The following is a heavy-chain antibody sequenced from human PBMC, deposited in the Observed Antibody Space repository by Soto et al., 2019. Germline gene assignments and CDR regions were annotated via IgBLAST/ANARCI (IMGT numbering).Heavy chain of an antibody. Sequence: EVQLVESGGGLVRPGGSLRLSCAASGFTFSSYWMSWVRQAPGKGLEWVANIKQDGSEKYYVDSVKGRFTISRDNAKNSLYLQMNSLRAEDTAVYYCARSIDYGDYVVDYWGQGTLVTVSS. CDR1: GFTFSSYW. CDR2: IKQDGSEK. CDR3: ARSIDYGDYVVDY. D-gene: IGHD4-17*01. V-gene: IGHV3-7*01. J-gene: IGHJ4*02.